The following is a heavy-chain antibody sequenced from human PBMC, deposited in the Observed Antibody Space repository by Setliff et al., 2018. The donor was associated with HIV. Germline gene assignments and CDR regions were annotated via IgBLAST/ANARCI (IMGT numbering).Heavy chain of an antibody. V-gene: IGHV4-59*01. J-gene: IGHJ4*02. CDR2: LSYSGST. CDR3: ARVHYSWDSFDY. CDR1: SVSFSSYS. D-gene: IGHD2-15*01. Sequence: PSETLSLTCTVSSVSFSSYSWTWIRQPPGKGPEWIGYLSYSGSTSYNPSLKSRVAISLDTSTSKNEFSLKLTSVTAADTAVYFCARVHYSWDSFDYWGQGTLVTVSS.